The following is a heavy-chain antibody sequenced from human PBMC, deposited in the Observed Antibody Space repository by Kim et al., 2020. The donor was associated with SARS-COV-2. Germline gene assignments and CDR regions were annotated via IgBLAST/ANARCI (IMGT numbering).Heavy chain of an antibody. Sequence: FQGRVTITRDTAASTAYMELSSLRSEDTAVYYCARLGYDSSGYYYARFDYWGQGTLVTVSS. J-gene: IGHJ4*02. V-gene: IGHV1-3*01. D-gene: IGHD3-22*01. CDR3: ARLGYDSSGYYYARFDY.